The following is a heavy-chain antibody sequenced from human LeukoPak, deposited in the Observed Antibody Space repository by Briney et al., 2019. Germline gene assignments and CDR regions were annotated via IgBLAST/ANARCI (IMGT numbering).Heavy chain of an antibody. Sequence: SETLSLTCTVSGGSIVSHYWNWIRQPAGRGLEWIGRFYASGTTNTSPSLKSRVTMSVDTSKNQFSLKLSSVTAADTAVYYCARVLLGEMATIAGSIVAFDIWGQGTMVTVSS. CDR2: FYASGTT. J-gene: IGHJ3*02. CDR3: ARVLLGEMATIAGSIVAFDI. V-gene: IGHV4-4*07. CDR1: GGSIVSHY. D-gene: IGHD5-24*01.